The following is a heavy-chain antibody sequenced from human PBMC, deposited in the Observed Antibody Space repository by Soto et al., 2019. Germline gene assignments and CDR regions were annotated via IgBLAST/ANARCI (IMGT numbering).Heavy chain of an antibody. Sequence: EVRLLESGGGLEQPGGSLRLSCVISGFTFDNYAMSWVRQAPGKGLEWVSAISGGGGGTYYADSVRGRFIISRDNSKNTVYLQMNGLRVEDTGVYYCAKDVHYDSSGGLDSWGQGTLVTVSS. D-gene: IGHD3-22*01. J-gene: IGHJ4*02. CDR2: ISGGGGGT. CDR3: AKDVHYDSSGGLDS. CDR1: GFTFDNYA. V-gene: IGHV3-23*01.